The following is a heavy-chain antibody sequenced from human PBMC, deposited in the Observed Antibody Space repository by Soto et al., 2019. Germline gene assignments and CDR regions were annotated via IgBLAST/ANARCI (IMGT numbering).Heavy chain of an antibody. J-gene: IGHJ6*03. CDR3: ARDGTYYDFWSAYYYYYYYMDV. V-gene: IGHV1-46*03. D-gene: IGHD3-3*01. Sequence: QVQLVQSGAEVKKPGASVKVSCKASGYTFTSYYMHWVRQAPGQGLEWMGIINPSGGSTSYAQKFQGRVTMTRDTSTSTVYMELSSLRSEDTAVYYCARDGTYYDFWSAYYYYYYYMDVWGKGTTVTVSS. CDR2: INPSGGST. CDR1: GYTFTSYY.